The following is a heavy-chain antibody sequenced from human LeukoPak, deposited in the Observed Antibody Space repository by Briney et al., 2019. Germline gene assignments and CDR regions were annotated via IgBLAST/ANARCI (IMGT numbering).Heavy chain of an antibody. CDR3: ARDSYGSDY. CDR1: GYTFSDYH. CDR2: IIPSGGGT. J-gene: IGHJ4*02. V-gene: IGHV1-46*01. Sequence: ASVKVSCKASGYTFSDYHIHWVRQASGQGLEWMGRIIPSGGGTTYAQKFQGRVTMTRDMSTNIVYMELSSLRSEDTALYYCARDSYGSDYWGQGTLVTVSS. D-gene: IGHD3-16*01.